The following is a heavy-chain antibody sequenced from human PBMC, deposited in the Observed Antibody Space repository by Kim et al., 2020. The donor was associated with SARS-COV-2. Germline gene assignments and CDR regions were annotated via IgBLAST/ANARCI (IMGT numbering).Heavy chain of an antibody. CDR2: INSDGSST. CDR3: ARDLDPSANYYYYGMDV. D-gene: IGHD3-3*01. V-gene: IGHV3-74*01. Sequence: GGSLRLSCAASGFTFRSYWMHWVRQAPGKGLVWVSRINSDGSSTTYADSVQGRFSISRDNAQNTLFLQMYSVRAEDTGVYFCARDLDPSANYYYYGMDVWGQGTTVTVSS. CDR1: GFTFRSYW. J-gene: IGHJ6*02.